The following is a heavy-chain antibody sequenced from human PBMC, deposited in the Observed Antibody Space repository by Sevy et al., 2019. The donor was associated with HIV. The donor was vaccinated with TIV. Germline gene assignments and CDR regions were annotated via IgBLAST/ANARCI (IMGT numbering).Heavy chain of an antibody. V-gene: IGHV4-34*01. CDR2: INERGIT. D-gene: IGHD2-2*01. J-gene: IGHJ5*02. CDR3: ARSPPVVVVPGAPSWFDP. Sequence: SETLSLTCGVHDGSFSGYYWNWIRQLPGKGLEWIGEINERGITSYNPSLKSRVTISVDPSKKQFSLKLNSVTAADTAVYFCARSPPVVVVPGAPSWFDPWGQGTLVTVSS. CDR1: DGSFSGYY.